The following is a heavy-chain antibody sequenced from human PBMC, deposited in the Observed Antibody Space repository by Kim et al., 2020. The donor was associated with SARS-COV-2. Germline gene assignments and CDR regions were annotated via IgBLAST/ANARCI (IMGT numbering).Heavy chain of an antibody. V-gene: IGHV3-9*01. D-gene: IGHD3-10*01. CDR2: IIGNRGTI. J-gene: IGHJ4*02. CDR3: TKHFGLD. Sequence: GGSLRLSCEASGFNFGDYSMHWVRQATGKGLEWVSGIIGNRGTIDYADSVKGRFTISRDNAKKYLYLQMNSLRVDDTALYYCTKHFGLDWGQGTLVTVSS. CDR1: GFNFGDYS.